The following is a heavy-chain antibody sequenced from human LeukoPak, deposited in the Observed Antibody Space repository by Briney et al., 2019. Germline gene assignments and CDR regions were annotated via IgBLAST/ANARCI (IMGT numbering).Heavy chain of an antibody. D-gene: IGHD6-19*01. V-gene: IGHV3-30*18. CDR1: GFTFSSYG. J-gene: IGHJ3*02. Sequence: GRSLRLSCAASGFTFSSYGMHWVRQAPGKGLEGVADISYDGSNKYYADSVKGRFTISRDNSKNTLYLQMNSLRAEDTAVYYCAKDLIVVAVAGTPAFDIWGQGTMVTVSS. CDR2: ISYDGSNK. CDR3: AKDLIVVAVAGTPAFDI.